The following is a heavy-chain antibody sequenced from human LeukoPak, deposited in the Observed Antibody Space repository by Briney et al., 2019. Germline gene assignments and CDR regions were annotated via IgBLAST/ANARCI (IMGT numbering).Heavy chain of an antibody. D-gene: IGHD5-18*01. J-gene: IGHJ4*02. CDR3: ARDQSDTAMADDY. V-gene: IGHV1-18*01. CDR2: ISAYNGNT. Sequence: ASVKVFCKASGYTFTSYGISWVRQAPGQGVEWVGWISAYNGNTNYAQKLQGRVTMTTDTSTSTAYMELRSLRSDYTAVYYCARDQSDTAMADDYWGQGTLVTVSS. CDR1: GYTFTSYG.